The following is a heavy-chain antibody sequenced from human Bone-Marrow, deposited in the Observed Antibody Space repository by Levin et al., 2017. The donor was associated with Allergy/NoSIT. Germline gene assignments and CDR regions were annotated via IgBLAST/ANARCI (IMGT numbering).Heavy chain of an antibody. Sequence: PSETLSLTCSVSGASISSTAYYWGWIRQPPGKGLEWIGTVYYRGSTYYNPSLQSRVTISVDTSKNHFSLKWTSVTAADTAVYFCARHLVGLWLANDSWGQGILVAVSS. CDR1: GASISSTAYY. CDR2: VYYRGST. D-gene: IGHD5-12*01. V-gene: IGHV4-39*01. J-gene: IGHJ4*02. CDR3: ARHLVGLWLANDS.